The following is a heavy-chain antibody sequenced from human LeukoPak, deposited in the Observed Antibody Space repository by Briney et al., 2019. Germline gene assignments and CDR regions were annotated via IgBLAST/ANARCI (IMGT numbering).Heavy chain of an antibody. V-gene: IGHV3-23*01. D-gene: IGHD5-24*01. J-gene: IGHJ4*02. CDR2: FSGSGGSR. CDR3: ARSGYNRFDS. CDR1: GCTFSRYA. Sequence: GGSLRLSCAGSGCTFSRYAKSWVGQARGKGGEGVAGFSGSGGSRYYADSGKGGFTISRDNSNNTLYLHMNSLRAEDTAVYYCARSGYNRFDSWGQGTLVTVSS.